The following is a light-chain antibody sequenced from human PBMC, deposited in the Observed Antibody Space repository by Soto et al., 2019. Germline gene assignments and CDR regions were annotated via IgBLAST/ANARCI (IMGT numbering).Light chain of an antibody. V-gene: IGKV1-8*01. Sequence: AIRMTQSPPSLSASTGDRVTITCRASQGISSYLAWYQQKPGKAPKLLIYAASTLQSGVPSRFSGSGSGTDFTLTISFLQSEEFATFYCQQYYSYPPLTFGQGTRLEIK. J-gene: IGKJ5*01. CDR3: QQYYSYPPLT. CDR2: AAS. CDR1: QGISSY.